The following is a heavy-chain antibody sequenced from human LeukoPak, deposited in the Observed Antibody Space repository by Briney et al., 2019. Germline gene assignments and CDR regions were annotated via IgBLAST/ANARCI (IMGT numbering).Heavy chain of an antibody. CDR1: GGSISSSSYY. CDR2: IYYSGST. D-gene: IGHD6-13*01. J-gene: IGHJ6*04. CDR3: ARGIAAASERAFDI. Sequence: SETLSLTCTVSGGSISSSSYYWGWIRQPPGKGLEWIGSIYYSGSTYYNPSLKSRVTISVDTSKNQFSLKLSSVTAADTAVYYCARGIAAASERAFDIWGKGTTVTVSS. V-gene: IGHV4-39*07.